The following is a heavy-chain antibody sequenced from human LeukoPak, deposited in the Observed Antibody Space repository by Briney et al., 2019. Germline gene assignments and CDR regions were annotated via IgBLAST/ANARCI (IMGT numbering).Heavy chain of an antibody. CDR2: ISSSSRTI. Sequence: PGGSLRLSCAASGFTFSSYEMNWVRQAPGKGLEWVSYISSSSRTIYYVDSVKGRFTISRDNAKNSLYLQMNSLRAEDTAVYYCARGRGKDAFDIWGQGTMVTVSS. CDR3: ARGRGKDAFDI. D-gene: IGHD3-16*01. CDR1: GFTFSSYE. J-gene: IGHJ3*02. V-gene: IGHV3-48*01.